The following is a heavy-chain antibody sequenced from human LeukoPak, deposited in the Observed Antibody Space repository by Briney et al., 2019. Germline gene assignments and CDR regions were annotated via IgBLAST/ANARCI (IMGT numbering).Heavy chain of an antibody. CDR2: ISGSGGNT. CDR1: GFTFRRYG. D-gene: IGHD1-26*01. Sequence: PGGSLRLSCAASGFTFRRYGMTWVRQAPGKGLEWVSSISGSGGNTYYADSVKGRFTISRDNSKNTLYLQMNSLRAEDTAVYYCAKDPRVYVRIVGATAHFQHWGQGTLVTVSS. V-gene: IGHV3-23*01. CDR3: AKDPRVYVRIVGATAHFQH. J-gene: IGHJ1*01.